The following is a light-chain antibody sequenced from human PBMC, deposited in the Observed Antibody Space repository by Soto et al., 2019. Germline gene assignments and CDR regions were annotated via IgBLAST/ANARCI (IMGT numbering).Light chain of an antibody. CDR2: LND. Sequence: QSVLTQPPSASGTPGQSVTISCSGSIPNIGSNTVNWYQQLPGAAPQLLICLNDQRPSGVPDRFSGYKSGTSASLAISGLQSEDEADYYCATWEDSLYGGVFGGGTKLTVL. CDR1: IPNIGSNT. J-gene: IGLJ3*02. CDR3: ATWEDSLYGGV. V-gene: IGLV1-44*01.